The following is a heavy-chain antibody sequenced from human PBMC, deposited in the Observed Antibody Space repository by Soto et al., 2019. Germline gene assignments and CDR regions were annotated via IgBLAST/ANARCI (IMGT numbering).Heavy chain of an antibody. CDR3: XRLGYSSSWYEVYGMDV. Sequence: PSETLSLTCTVSGGSISSSSYYWGWIRQPPGKGLEWIGSIYYSGSTYYNPSLKSRVTISVDTSKSQFSLKLSSVTAADTAVYYCXRLGYSSSWYEVYGMDVWGQGTTVTVSS. CDR2: IYYSGST. CDR1: GGSISSSSYY. J-gene: IGHJ6*02. V-gene: IGHV4-39*01. D-gene: IGHD6-13*01.